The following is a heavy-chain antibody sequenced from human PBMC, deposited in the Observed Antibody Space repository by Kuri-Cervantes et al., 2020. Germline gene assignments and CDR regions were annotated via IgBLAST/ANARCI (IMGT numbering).Heavy chain of an antibody. V-gene: IGHV1-69*13. Sequence: SVKVSCKASGGTFSSYAISWVRQAPGQGLEWMGGIIPILGTANYAQKFRGRVTITADESTSTAYMELRSLRSDDTAVYYCARSSPVGEGQQWLWVYGMDVWGQGTTVTVSS. D-gene: IGHD6-19*01. J-gene: IGHJ6*02. CDR1: GGTFSSYA. CDR2: IIPILGTA. CDR3: ARSSPVGEGQQWLWVYGMDV.